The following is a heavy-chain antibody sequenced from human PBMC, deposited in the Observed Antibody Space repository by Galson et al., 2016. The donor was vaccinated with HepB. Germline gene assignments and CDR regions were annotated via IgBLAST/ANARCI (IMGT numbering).Heavy chain of an antibody. Sequence: SLRLSCAASGFTFSFYAMHWVRQAPGKGLEWVAAISYDGSNEYYADSVKGRFTISRDNSKNTLYLQMDSLRAEDSAVYYCPRAKAGGDNLFYLDYWGQGTLVTVSS. V-gene: IGHV3-30*14. CDR2: ISYDGSNE. D-gene: IGHD5-24*01. CDR3: PRAKAGGDNLFYLDY. J-gene: IGHJ4*02. CDR1: GFTFSFYA.